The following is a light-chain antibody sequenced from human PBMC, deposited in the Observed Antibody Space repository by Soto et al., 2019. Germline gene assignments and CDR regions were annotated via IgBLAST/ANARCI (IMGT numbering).Light chain of an antibody. CDR1: QSVSSN. J-gene: IGKJ3*01. Sequence: EIVMTQSPATLSVSPGERATLSCRASQSVSSNLAWYQQKPGQAPRLLIYGASTRATGIPARFSGSGSGTEFTLTISSLQSDDFAVYEYQQYNNWPSLTFGPGTKVDIK. CDR3: QQYNNWPSLT. V-gene: IGKV3-15*01. CDR2: GAS.